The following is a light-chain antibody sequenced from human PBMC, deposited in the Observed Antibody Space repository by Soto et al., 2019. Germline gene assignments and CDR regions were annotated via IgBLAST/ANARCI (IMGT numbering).Light chain of an antibody. V-gene: IGKV3-15*01. Sequence: EIVLTQSPGILSLSPGESATLSCRASQSVSSNLAWYQQKPGQAPRLLIYGVSTRATGIPDRFSGSGSETKFTLTISRLQSEDFAVYYCQKYNNWPPLTFGGGTKVDIK. CDR2: GVS. CDR3: QKYNNWPPLT. CDR1: QSVSSN. J-gene: IGKJ4*01.